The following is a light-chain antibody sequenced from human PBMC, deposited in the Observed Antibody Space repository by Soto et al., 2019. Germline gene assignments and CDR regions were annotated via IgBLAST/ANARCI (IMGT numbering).Light chain of an antibody. J-gene: IGKJ1*01. CDR3: QQYNSFWT. CDR1: RSISSW. V-gene: IGKV1-5*03. Sequence: IHMTHSPSSLSASVGDRVTINCRASRSISSWLAWYQQKPGKAPKLLIYKASSLESGVPSRFSGSGSGTEFTLTISSLQPDDFATYYCQQYNSFWTFGQGSNVDIK. CDR2: KAS.